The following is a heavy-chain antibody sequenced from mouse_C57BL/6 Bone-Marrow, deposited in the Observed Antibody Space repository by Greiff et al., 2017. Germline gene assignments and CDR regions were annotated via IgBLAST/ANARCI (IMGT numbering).Heavy chain of an antibody. J-gene: IGHJ2*01. Sequence: QVQLKQSGAELARPGASVKLSCKASGYTFTSYGISWVKQRTGQGLEWIGEIYPRSGNTYYNEKFKGKATQTADKSSSTAYMELRSLTSEDSAVYFCARGYYSNYLDYFDYWGQGTTLTVSS. V-gene: IGHV1-81*01. CDR1: GYTFTSYG. CDR3: ARGYYSNYLDYFDY. D-gene: IGHD2-5*01. CDR2: IYPRSGNT.